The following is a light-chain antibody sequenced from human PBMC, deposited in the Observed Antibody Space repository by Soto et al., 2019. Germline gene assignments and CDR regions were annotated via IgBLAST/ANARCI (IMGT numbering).Light chain of an antibody. CDR2: AAS. CDR3: QHYYSYPWT. Sequence: AIRMTQSPSSFSSATGDRVTITCRASQGISSYLAWYQQKPEKAPKLLIYAASTLQSGVPSKFSGSGSGTDFTLTISCLQSEDFATYYCQHYYSYPWTVGQGTKVEVK. V-gene: IGKV1-8*01. J-gene: IGKJ1*01. CDR1: QGISSY.